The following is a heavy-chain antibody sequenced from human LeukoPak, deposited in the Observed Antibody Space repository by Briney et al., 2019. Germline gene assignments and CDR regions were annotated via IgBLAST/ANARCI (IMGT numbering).Heavy chain of an antibody. Sequence: GSLRLSCAASGFTVSSNFMSWVRQAPGKGLEWIGYVYHSGRTNYNPSLKGRVTISADTSKNHFSLKLISVTAADTAIYYCAREDASGGTHLDYWGQGTLVTVSS. CDR1: GFTVSSNF. J-gene: IGHJ4*02. CDR3: AREDASGGTHLDY. CDR2: VYHSGRT. D-gene: IGHD4-23*01. V-gene: IGHV4-59*02.